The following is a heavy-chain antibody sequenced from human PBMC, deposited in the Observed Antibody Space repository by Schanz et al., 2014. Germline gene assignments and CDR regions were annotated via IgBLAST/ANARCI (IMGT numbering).Heavy chain of an antibody. D-gene: IGHD1-1*01. Sequence: EVQLVASGGGLVQPGGSLRLSCAASGFAVDNYYMSCVRQAPGRGLEWVSIIFTDGRTYYADSVKGRFTISRDNSKNTLYLQMNSLRAEDTAVYFCAKIERNEDWGQGTLVTVSS. V-gene: IGHV3-53*01. CDR2: IFTDGRT. J-gene: IGHJ4*02. CDR3: AKIERNED. CDR1: GFAVDNYY.